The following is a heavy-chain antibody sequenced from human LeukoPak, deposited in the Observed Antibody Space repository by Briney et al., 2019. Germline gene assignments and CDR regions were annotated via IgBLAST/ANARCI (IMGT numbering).Heavy chain of an antibody. CDR3: ARGGGYTAEFDF. D-gene: IGHD3-16*01. V-gene: IGHV4-30-2*01. Sequence: TLSLTCAVSGGSISSGDYSWSWIRQPPGKGLEWIGYIYHSGSTYYNPSLKSRITISIDRSKNQFSLSLSSVTAADTAIYYCARGGGYTAEFDFWGQGTLSPSPQ. CDR1: GGSISSGDYS. J-gene: IGHJ4*02. CDR2: IYHSGST.